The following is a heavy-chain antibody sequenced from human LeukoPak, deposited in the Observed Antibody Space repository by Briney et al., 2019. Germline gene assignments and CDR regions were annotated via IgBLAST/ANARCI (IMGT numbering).Heavy chain of an antibody. CDR1: GFTFSSYS. J-gene: IGHJ5*02. D-gene: IGHD3-22*01. Sequence: LRLSCAASGFTFSSYSMNWVRQAPGKGLEWVSHISSSSSTIYYADSVKGRFTISRDNAKNSLYLQMNSLRAEDTAVYYCARGYYESSGYWDNWFDPWGQGTLVTVSS. CDR3: ARGYYESSGYWDNWFDP. V-gene: IGHV3-48*04. CDR2: ISSSSSTI.